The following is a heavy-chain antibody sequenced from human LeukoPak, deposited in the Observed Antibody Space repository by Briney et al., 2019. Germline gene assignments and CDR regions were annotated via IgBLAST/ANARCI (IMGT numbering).Heavy chain of an antibody. CDR2: ISGSAINT. Sequence: GGSLRLSCAASGFTFSSYAMSWVRQAPGKGLEWVSSISGSAINTYYADSVKGRFTVSRDNSKNTLYLQLNTLRAEDTAVYYCARDPNGDYLGAFDFWGQGTLVTVSS. V-gene: IGHV3-23*01. J-gene: IGHJ3*01. D-gene: IGHD4-17*01. CDR3: ARDPNGDYLGAFDF. CDR1: GFTFSSYA.